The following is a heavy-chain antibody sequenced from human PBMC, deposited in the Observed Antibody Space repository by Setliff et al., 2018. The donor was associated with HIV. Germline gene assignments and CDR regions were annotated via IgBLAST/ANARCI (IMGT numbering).Heavy chain of an antibody. CDR1: GGSFSDYY. V-gene: IGHV4-34*01. CDR3: SKRLRAVIIRKDDAFDV. D-gene: IGHD3-10*01. J-gene: IGHJ3*01. CDR2: VSHTGSA. Sequence: SSETLSLTCAVYGGSFSDYYWTWIRQSPDNGLEWIGEVSHTGSAKYDPFLRRRVTISVDTSKNQFSLKLTSVTAADTATYFCSKRLRAVIIRKDDAFDVWGQGTKVIVSS.